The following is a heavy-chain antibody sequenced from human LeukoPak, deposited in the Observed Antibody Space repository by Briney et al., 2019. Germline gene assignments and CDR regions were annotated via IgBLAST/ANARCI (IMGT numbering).Heavy chain of an antibody. D-gene: IGHD3-22*01. CDR3: ARAPSEIGGYYPEYFRH. V-gene: IGHV3-74*01. CDR1: GFTFSSYW. J-gene: IGHJ1*01. Sequence: GGSLRLSCAASGFTFSSYWMHWIRQAPGKGLVWVSRIKSDGSTNYADSVKGRFTISRDNAKNTLSLQMNSLRAEDTGVYYCARAPSEIGGYYPEYFRHWGQGTLVTVSS. CDR2: IKSDGST.